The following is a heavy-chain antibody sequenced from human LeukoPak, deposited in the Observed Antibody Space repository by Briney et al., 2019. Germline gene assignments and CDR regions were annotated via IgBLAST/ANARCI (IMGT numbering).Heavy chain of an antibody. CDR3: ARGVNYYDSSGYLDY. J-gene: IGHJ4*02. Sequence: SQSLSLTRTVSGASISSGSYYSSWLRQPAGKGLEWIGRIYTSGSTNYNPSLKSRVTISVDTSKDQFSLKLSSVTAADTAVYYCARGVNYYDSSGYLDYWGQGTLVTVSS. CDR1: GASISSGSYY. D-gene: IGHD3-22*01. V-gene: IGHV4-61*02. CDR2: IYTSGST.